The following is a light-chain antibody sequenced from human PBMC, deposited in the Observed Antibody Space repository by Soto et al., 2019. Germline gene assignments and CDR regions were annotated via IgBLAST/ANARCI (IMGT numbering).Light chain of an antibody. CDR3: QQYGSSPLT. Sequence: EIVLTQSPGTLSLSPGERATLSCRASQGVAGRYLAWFQQKAGQAPRLLIYGASSRAAGVPDRFSGSGSGTEFTLTISRLEPEDFAVYHCQQYGSSPLTVGGGTKVDIK. CDR1: QGVAGRY. J-gene: IGKJ4*01. V-gene: IGKV3-20*01. CDR2: GAS.